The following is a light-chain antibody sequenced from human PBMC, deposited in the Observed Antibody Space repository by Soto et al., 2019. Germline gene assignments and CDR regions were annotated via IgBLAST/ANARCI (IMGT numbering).Light chain of an antibody. CDR1: QSVSSN. CDR2: GAA. Sequence: EIVMTQSPATLSVSPGERATLSCRASQSVSSNLAWYQQKPGQATRLLIYGAATRATGIPARFSGSGSGTEFTLTISSLQSEDVAFYYCQQYNNSWTFGQGTKVEIK. J-gene: IGKJ1*01. V-gene: IGKV3-15*01. CDR3: QQYNNSWT.